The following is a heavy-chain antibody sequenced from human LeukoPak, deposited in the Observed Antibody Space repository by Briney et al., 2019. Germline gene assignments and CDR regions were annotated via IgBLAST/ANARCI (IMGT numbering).Heavy chain of an antibody. Sequence: SETLSLTCTVSGGSISSYYWSWIRQPPGNGLEWIGYIYYTGTTKYNPSLESRVTISVDTSKDQFSLRLTSVTAADTAMYYCARHSSGIAVAGTKFDYWGQGILVTVSS. CDR3: ARHSSGIAVAGTKFDY. CDR2: IYYTGTT. J-gene: IGHJ4*02. CDR1: GGSISSYY. D-gene: IGHD6-19*01. V-gene: IGHV4-59*08.